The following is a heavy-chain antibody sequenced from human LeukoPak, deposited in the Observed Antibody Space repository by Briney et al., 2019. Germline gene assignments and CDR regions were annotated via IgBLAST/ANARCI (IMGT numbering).Heavy chain of an antibody. J-gene: IGHJ4*02. Sequence: PGGSLRLSRAASVFTFSSYGMHWVRQAPGKGLEWVAFIRYDGSNKYYADSVKGRFTISRDNSKNTLYLQMNSLRAEDTAVYYCAKWKVVTECFAYWGQGTVVTVSS. V-gene: IGHV3-30*02. CDR3: AKWKVVTECFAY. D-gene: IGHD2-21*02. CDR2: IRYDGSNK. CDR1: VFTFSSYG.